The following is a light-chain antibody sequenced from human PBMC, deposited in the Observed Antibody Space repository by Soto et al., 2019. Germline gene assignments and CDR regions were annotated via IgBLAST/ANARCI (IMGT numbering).Light chain of an antibody. CDR1: QSISSY. J-gene: IGKJ1*01. V-gene: IGKV1-39*01. CDR3: QQSYSTVWT. Sequence: DIPMTQSPSSLSASVGDRVTITCRASQSISSYLNWYQQKPGKAPKLLIYAASSLQSGVPSRLSGSGSGTDFTLTISSLQPEDFATYYCQQSYSTVWTFGQGTKVEIK. CDR2: AAS.